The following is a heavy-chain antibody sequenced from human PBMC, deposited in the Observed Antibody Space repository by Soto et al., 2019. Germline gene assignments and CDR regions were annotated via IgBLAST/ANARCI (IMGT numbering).Heavy chain of an antibody. CDR2: IWYDGSNK. D-gene: IGHD3-10*01. CDR3: ARDPSITMVRGVIYYGMDV. Sequence: QVQLVESGGGLVKPGGSLRLSCAASGFTFSSYGMHWVRQAPGKGLEWVAVIWYDGSNKYYADSVKGRFTISRDNSKNTLYLQMNSLRAEDTAVYYCARDPSITMVRGVIYYGMDVWGQGTTVTVSS. CDR1: GFTFSSYG. V-gene: IGHV3-33*08. J-gene: IGHJ6*02.